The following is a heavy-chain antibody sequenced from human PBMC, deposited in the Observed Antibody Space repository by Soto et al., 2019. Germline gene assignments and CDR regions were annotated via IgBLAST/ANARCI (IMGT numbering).Heavy chain of an antibody. D-gene: IGHD3-22*01. CDR2: IYSGGST. J-gene: IGHJ5*02. CDR1: GFTVSSNY. V-gene: IGHV3-66*01. CDR3: ARDYYDSSGYVNWFDP. Sequence: EVPLVESGGGLVQPGGSLRLSCAASGFTVSSNYMSWVRQAPGKGLEWVSVIYSGGSTYYADSVKGRFTISRDNSKNTLYLQMNSLRAEDTAVYYCARDYYDSSGYVNWFDPWGQGTLVTVSS.